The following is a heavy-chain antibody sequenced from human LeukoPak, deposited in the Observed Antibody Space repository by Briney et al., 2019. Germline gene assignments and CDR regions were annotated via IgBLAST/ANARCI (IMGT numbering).Heavy chain of an antibody. CDR1: GFIFSSMW. Sequence: GGSLRLSCAASGFIFSSMWMTWVRQAPGKGLEWVAVISYDGSNKYYADSVKGRFTISRDNSKNTLYLQMNSLRAEDTAVYYCAKGSRQLVGYNWFDPWGQGTLVTVSS. CDR3: AKGSRQLVGYNWFDP. D-gene: IGHD6-13*01. V-gene: IGHV3-30*18. J-gene: IGHJ5*02. CDR2: ISYDGSNK.